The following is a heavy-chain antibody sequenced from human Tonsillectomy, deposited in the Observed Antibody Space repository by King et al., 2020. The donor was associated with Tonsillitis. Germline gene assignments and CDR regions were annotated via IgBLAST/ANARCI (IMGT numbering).Heavy chain of an antibody. CDR2: ISGSGDST. CDR1: GFTFSSFA. J-gene: IGHJ3*01. CDR3: AKGFSGVYRAFDF. Sequence: VQLVESGGGLVQPGGSLRLSCAASGFTFSSFAMNWVRQAPGKGLEWVSAISGSGDSTYFADSVKGRFTISRDDSKNTLYLVMISLRAEDTAVYYCAKGFSGVYRAFDFWGQGTMVTVSS. V-gene: IGHV3-23*04. D-gene: IGHD6-13*01.